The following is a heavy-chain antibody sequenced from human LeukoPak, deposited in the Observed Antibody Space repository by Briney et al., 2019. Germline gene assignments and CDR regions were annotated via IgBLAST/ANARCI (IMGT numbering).Heavy chain of an antibody. J-gene: IGHJ4*02. D-gene: IGHD5-24*01. V-gene: IGHV3-21*01. CDR2: ISSSSSYI. CDR3: AREGMATITVDY. CDR1: GFTFSSYS. Sequence: GGSLRLSCAASGFTFSSYSMNWVRQAPGKGLEWVSSISSSSSYIYYAYSVKGRFTISRDNAKNSLYLQMNSLRAEDTAVYYCAREGMATITVDYWGQGTLVTVSS.